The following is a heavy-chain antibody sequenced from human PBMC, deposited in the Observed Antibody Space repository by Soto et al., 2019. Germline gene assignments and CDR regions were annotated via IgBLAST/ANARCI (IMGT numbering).Heavy chain of an antibody. J-gene: IGHJ6*03. V-gene: IGHV3-48*01. CDR2: ISSSSSTI. D-gene: IGHD3-10*01. Sequence: EVQLVESGGGLVQPGGSLRLSCAASGFTFSSYSMNWVRQAPGKGLEWVSYISSSSSTIYYADAVKGRFTISRDNAKNSLYLQMNILRAEDTAVYYCAREYGSGSYYYYYYYMDVWGKGTTVTVSS. CDR3: AREYGSGSYYYYYYYMDV. CDR1: GFTFSSYS.